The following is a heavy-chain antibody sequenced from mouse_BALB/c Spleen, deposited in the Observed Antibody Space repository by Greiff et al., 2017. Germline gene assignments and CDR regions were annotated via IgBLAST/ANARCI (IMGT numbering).Heavy chain of an antibody. CDR3: TTSYYYGSSYDWYFDV. CDR2: IRLKSNNYAT. J-gene: IGHJ1*01. V-gene: IGHV6-6*02. Sequence: EVQGVESGGGLVQPGGSMKLSCVASGFTFSNYWMNWVRQSPEKGLEWVAEIRLKSNNYATHYAESVKGRFTISRDDSKSSVYLQMNNLRAEDTGIYYCTTSYYYGSSYDWYFDVWGAGTTVTVSS. D-gene: IGHD1-1*01. CDR1: GFTFSNYW.